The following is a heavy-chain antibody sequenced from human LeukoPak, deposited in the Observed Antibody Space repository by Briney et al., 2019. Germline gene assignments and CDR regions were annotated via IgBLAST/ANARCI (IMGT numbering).Heavy chain of an antibody. CDR1: GFTVSSNY. J-gene: IGHJ4*02. CDR3: ARVGSSWSFFFDY. CDR2: IYSGGST. V-gene: IGHV3-66*01. D-gene: IGHD6-13*01. Sequence: PGGSLRLSCAASGFTVSSNYMSWVRQAPGKGLEWVSVIYSGGSTYYADSVKGRFTISRDNSKNTLYLQMNSLRAEDTAVYYCARVGSSWSFFFDYWGQGTLVTVSS.